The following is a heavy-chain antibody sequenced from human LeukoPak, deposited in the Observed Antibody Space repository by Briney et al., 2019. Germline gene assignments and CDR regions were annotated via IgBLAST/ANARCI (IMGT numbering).Heavy chain of an antibody. CDR2: TYYRSKWYN. D-gene: IGHD3-22*01. V-gene: IGHV6-1*01. Sequence: SQTLSLTCAISGDSVSSNSAAWNWIRQSPSRGLEWLGRTYYRSKWYNDYAVSVKSRITINPDTSKNQFSLQLNSVTPEDTAVYYCNGYYDSSGFYGMDVWGQGTTVTVSS. CDR1: GDSVSSNSAA. J-gene: IGHJ6*02. CDR3: NGYYDSSGFYGMDV.